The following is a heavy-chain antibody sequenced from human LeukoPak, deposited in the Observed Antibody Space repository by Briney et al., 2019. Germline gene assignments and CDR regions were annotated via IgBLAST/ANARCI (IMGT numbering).Heavy chain of an antibody. J-gene: IGHJ4*02. CDR3: AKGTGYTSSSGSVLDY. CDR2: ISGSGGST. Sequence: PGGSLRLSCAASGFTFNNYAMNWVRQAPGKGLELVSVISGSGGSTHYADSVKGRFTISRDNSKGTLYLQMNSLRAEDTAVYYCAKGTGYTSSSGSVLDYWGQGTLVTVSS. V-gene: IGHV3-23*01. CDR1: GFTFNNYA. D-gene: IGHD6-6*01.